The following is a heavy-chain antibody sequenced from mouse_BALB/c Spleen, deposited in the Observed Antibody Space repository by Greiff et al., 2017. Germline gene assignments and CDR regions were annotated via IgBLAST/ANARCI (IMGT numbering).Heavy chain of an antibody. V-gene: IGHV5-6-3*01. D-gene: IGHD2-4*01. CDR3: ARPGGSMITTKEAWFAY. CDR2: INSNGGST. CDR1: GFTFSSYG. Sequence: EVHLVESGGGLVQPGGSLKLSCAASGFTFSSYGMSWVRQTPDKRLELVATINSNGGSTYYPDSVKGRFTISRDNAKNTLYLQMSSLKSEDTAMYYCARPGGSMITTKEAWFAYWGQGTLVTVSA. J-gene: IGHJ3*01.